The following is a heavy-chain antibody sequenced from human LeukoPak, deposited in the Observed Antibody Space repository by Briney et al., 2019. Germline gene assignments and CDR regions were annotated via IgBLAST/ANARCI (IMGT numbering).Heavy chain of an antibody. J-gene: IGHJ4*02. V-gene: IGHV3-74*01. D-gene: IGHD1-26*01. Sequence: GGSLRLSCVASGFSISTYWMYWVRQAPGKGLVWVSRINPYGSSTNYADSVKGRFTISRDSARNTVYLQMNSLRADDTAVYYCARGNSGSSGLWDSWGQGTLVTVSS. CDR1: GFSISTYW. CDR3: ARGNSGSSGLWDS. CDR2: INPYGSST.